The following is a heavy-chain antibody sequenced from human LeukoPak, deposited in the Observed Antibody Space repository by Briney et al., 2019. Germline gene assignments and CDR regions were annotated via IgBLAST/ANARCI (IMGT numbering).Heavy chain of an antibody. CDR2: IGTGGDT. CDR1: GFTFGNYD. CDR3: VRQETPHGNFDY. Sequence: PGGSLRLSCAASGFTFGNYDMHWVRQATGKGLEWVSAIGTGGDTYYPASVKGRFTISREGAKNSLYLQMNSLRAEDTAVYYCVRQETPHGNFDYWGQGTLVTVSS. J-gene: IGHJ4*02. D-gene: IGHD1-26*01. V-gene: IGHV3-13*01.